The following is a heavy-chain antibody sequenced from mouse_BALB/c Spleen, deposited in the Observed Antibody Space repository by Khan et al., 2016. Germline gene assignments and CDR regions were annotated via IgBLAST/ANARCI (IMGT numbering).Heavy chain of an antibody. CDR2: IYPGDGDT. CDR1: GYTFTSYW. Sequence: QVQLQQSGAELARPGASVKLSCKASGYTFTSYWMQWVKQRPGQGLEWIGTIYPGDGDTRYTQKFKGKATLTADKSSSQAYMQLSSLTSEVFAVDSGARGGSSASCSAYWGQGTLVTVSA. CDR3: ARGGSSASCSAY. D-gene: IGHD1-1*01. V-gene: IGHV1-87*01. J-gene: IGHJ3*01.